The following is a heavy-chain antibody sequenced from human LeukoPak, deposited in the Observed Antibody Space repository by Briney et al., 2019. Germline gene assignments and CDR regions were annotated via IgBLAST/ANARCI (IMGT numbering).Heavy chain of an antibody. CDR1: GFTFSSYA. J-gene: IGHJ4*02. D-gene: IGHD3-22*01. CDR3: AKSFRSSGLYYFDY. V-gene: IGHV3-23*01. Sequence: GSLRLSCAASGFTFSSYAMSWVRQAPGKGLEWASAISGSGGSTYYADSVKGRFTISRDNSKNTLYLQMNSLRAEDTAVYYCAKSFRSSGLYYFDYWGQGTLVTVSS. CDR2: ISGSGGST.